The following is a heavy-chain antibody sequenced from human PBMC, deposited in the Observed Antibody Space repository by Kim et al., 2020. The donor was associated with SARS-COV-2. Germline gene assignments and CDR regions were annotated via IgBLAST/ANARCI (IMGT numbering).Heavy chain of an antibody. Sequence: DSVKARFTITRDNAKNSLYLQMNSLRAEDTAVYYCAGSSWPYYYYYGMDVWGQGTTVTVSS. J-gene: IGHJ6*02. V-gene: IGHV3-21*01. D-gene: IGHD6-13*01. CDR3: AGSSWPYYYYYGMDV.